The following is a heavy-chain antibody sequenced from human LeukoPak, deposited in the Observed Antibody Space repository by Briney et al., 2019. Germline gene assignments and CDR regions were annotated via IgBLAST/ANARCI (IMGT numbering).Heavy chain of an antibody. J-gene: IGHJ4*02. V-gene: IGHV3-48*01. CDR1: GFTFSSYS. D-gene: IGHD3-16*02. Sequence: PGGSLRLSCAASGFTFSSYSMNWVRQAPGKGLEWVSYISSSSSTIYYADSVKGRFTISRDNAKNSLYLQMNSLRAEDTAVYYCARDLLALGYYDYVWGSYRKGDYFDYWGQGTLVTVSS. CDR3: ARDLLALGYYDYVWGSYRKGDYFDY. CDR2: ISSSSSTI.